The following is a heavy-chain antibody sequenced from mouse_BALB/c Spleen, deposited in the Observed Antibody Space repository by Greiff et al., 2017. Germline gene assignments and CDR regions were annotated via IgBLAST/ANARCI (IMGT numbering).Heavy chain of an antibody. V-gene: IGHV5-12-2*01. D-gene: IGHD1-2*01. J-gene: IGHJ4*01. CDR3: ARHEHGVYAMDY. CDR1: GFTFSSYT. CDR2: ISNGGGST. Sequence: EVKVVESGGGLVQPGGSLKLSCAASGFTFSSYTMSWVRQTPEKRLEWVAYISNGGGSTYYPDTVKGRFTISRDNAKNTLYLQMSSLKSEDTAMYYCARHEHGVYAMDYWGQGTSVTVSS.